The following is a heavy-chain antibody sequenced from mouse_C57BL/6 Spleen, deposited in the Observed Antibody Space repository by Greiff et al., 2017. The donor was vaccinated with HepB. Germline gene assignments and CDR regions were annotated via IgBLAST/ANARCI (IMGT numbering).Heavy chain of an antibody. Sequence: EVKLMESGGDLVKPGGSLKLSCAASGFTFSSYGMSWVRQTPDKRLEWVATISSGGSYTYYPDSVKGRFTISRDNAKNTLYLQMSSLKSEDTAMYYCARQITTVVERYFDVWGTGTTVTVSS. CDR2: ISSGGSYT. J-gene: IGHJ1*03. CDR3: ARQITTVVERYFDV. CDR1: GFTFSSYG. V-gene: IGHV5-6*01. D-gene: IGHD1-1*01.